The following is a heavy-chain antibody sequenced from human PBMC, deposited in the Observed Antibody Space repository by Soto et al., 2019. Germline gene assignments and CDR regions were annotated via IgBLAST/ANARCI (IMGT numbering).Heavy chain of an antibody. CDR2: IRSKAYGGTT. D-gene: IGHD3-10*01. CDR1: GFTFGDYA. V-gene: IGHV3-49*03. J-gene: IGHJ6*02. CDR3: TRDSGPGYGYYYYGMDV. Sequence: PGGSLRLSCTASGFTFGDYAMSWFRQAPGKGLEWVGFIRSKAYGGTTEYAASVKGRFTISRDDSKSIAYLQMNSLKTEDTAVYYCTRDSGPGYGYYYYGMDVWRQGTTVTVSS.